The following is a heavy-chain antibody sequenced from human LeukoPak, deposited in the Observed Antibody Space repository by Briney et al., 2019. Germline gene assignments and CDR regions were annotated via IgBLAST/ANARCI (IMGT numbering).Heavy chain of an antibody. V-gene: IGHV1-46*01. CDR2: INPSGGST. CDR3: ATVMGDSSGYSVGPFDY. Sequence: ASVKVSCKASGYTFSNYYMQWVRQAPGQGLEWMGIINPSGGSTNYAMKFQGRVTMTRDTSTSTVYMELTSPRSEDTAVYYCATVMGDSSGYSVGPFDYWGQGTLVTVSS. D-gene: IGHD3-22*01. CDR1: GYTFSNYY. J-gene: IGHJ4*02.